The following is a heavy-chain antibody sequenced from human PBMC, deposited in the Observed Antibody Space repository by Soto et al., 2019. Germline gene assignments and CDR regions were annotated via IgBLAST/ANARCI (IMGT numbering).Heavy chain of an antibody. CDR1: GDSVSSNSAA. D-gene: IGHD3-10*01. Sequence: SQTLSLTCAISGDSVSSNSAAWNWIRQSPSRGLEWLGRTYYRSKWYNVYSVSVKSRITINPDTSKNQFSLQLNSVTPEDTVLYYCAREGYYGSGSYYNGIDSWGQGTLVTVSS. V-gene: IGHV6-1*01. CDR2: TYYRSKWYN. CDR3: AREGYYGSGSYYNGIDS. J-gene: IGHJ4*02.